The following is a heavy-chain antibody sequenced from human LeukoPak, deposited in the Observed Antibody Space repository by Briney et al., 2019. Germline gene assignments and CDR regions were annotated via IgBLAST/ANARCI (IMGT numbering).Heavy chain of an antibody. V-gene: IGHV4-39*01. CDR1: GGSISGSSYY. CDR2: IYHSGST. D-gene: IGHD3-16*01. J-gene: IGHJ3*02. CDR3: ARCLGWGNFRPHAFDI. Sequence: PSETLSLTCTVSGGSISGSSYYWGWIRQSPGKGLEWIGSIYHSGSTYYNPSLRSRVTISVDTSKNQVSVNPSSVTASDTAVYYCARCLGWGNFRPHAFDIWGQGTMVTVSS.